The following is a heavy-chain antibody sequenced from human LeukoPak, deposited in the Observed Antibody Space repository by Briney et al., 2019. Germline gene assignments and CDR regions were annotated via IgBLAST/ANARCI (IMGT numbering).Heavy chain of an antibody. CDR2: ISSDGATF. Sequence: PGGSLRLSCTASGFFFSDYYMTWIRQAPGKGLEWLAYISSDGATFHYADSLKGRFSISRDNHKNSLYLQMNSLRADDMAVYYCVKGSSTETYSAEYFEHWGQGTLVTVSS. D-gene: IGHD2-15*01. CDR3: VKGSSTETYSAEYFEH. J-gene: IGHJ1*01. V-gene: IGHV3-11*01. CDR1: GFFFSDYY.